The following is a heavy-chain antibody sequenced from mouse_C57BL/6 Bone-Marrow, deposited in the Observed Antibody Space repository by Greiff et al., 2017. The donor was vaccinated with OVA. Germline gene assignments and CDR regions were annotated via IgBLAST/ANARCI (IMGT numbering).Heavy chain of an antibody. Sequence: QVQLQQPGAELVKPGASVKLSCKASGYTFTSYWMHWVKQRPGRGLEWIGRIDPNSGGTKYNEKFKSKATLTVDKPSSTAYMQLSSLTSEDSAVYYGARLPVVATRYAMDYWGQGTSVTVSS. CDR1: GYTFTSYW. CDR3: ARLPVVATRYAMDY. CDR2: IDPNSGGT. V-gene: IGHV1-72*01. D-gene: IGHD1-1*01. J-gene: IGHJ4*01.